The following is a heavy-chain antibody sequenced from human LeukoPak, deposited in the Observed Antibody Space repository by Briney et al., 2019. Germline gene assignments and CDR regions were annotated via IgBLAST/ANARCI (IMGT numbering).Heavy chain of an antibody. J-gene: IGHJ4*02. Sequence: GGSLRLSCAASGFTFDDYAMHWVRQAPGKGLEWVSGISWNSGSIGYADSVKGRFTISRDNAKNSLYLQMNSLRAEDPALYYCAKGGGYDSSGYIDYWGQGTLVTVSS. V-gene: IGHV3-9*01. CDR3: AKGGGYDSSGYIDY. CDR2: ISWNSGSI. D-gene: IGHD3-22*01. CDR1: GFTFDDYA.